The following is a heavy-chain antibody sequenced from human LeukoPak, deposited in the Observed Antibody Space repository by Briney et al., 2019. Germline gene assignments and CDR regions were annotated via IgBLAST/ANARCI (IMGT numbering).Heavy chain of an antibody. CDR1: GFTLSTFD. CDR2: ISTSSRYI. J-gene: IGHJ5*02. D-gene: IGHD2-2*01. CDR3: ARADCSGSTCYLRRNWFDP. Sequence: GGSLRLSCAASGFTLSTFDTNWVRQAPGKGLEWVSSISTSSRYIYYRDSVKGRFTISRDDAKNSLYLQMNSLRVEDTAVYYCARADCSGSTCYLRRNWFDPWGQGTLVTVSS. V-gene: IGHV3-21*01.